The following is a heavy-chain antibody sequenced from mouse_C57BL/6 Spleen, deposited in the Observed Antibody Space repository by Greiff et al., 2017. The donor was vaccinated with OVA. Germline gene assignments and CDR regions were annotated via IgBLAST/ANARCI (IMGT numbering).Heavy chain of an antibody. CDR2: IDPSDSET. CDR3: ARWDYYGSRGAMDY. Sequence: QVQLQQPGAELVRPGSSVKLSCKASGYTFTSYWMHWVKQRPIQGLEWIGNIDPSDSETHYNQKFKDKATLTVDKSSSTAYMQLSSLTSEDSAVYYCARWDYYGSRGAMDYWGQGTSVTVSS. CDR1: GYTFTSYW. J-gene: IGHJ4*01. D-gene: IGHD1-1*01. V-gene: IGHV1-52*01.